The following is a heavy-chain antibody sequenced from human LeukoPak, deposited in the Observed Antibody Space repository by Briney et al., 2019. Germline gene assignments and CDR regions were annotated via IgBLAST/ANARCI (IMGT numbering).Heavy chain of an antibody. Sequence: GGSLRLSCAASGSTVSSYSMNWVRQAPGKGLEWVSYISSSSTIYYADSVKGRFTISRDNAKNSLYLQMNSLRDEDTAVYYCARAFGLTDYWGQGTLVTVSS. V-gene: IGHV3-48*02. CDR1: GSTVSSYS. CDR3: ARAFGLTDY. CDR2: ISSSSTI. J-gene: IGHJ4*02. D-gene: IGHD3/OR15-3a*01.